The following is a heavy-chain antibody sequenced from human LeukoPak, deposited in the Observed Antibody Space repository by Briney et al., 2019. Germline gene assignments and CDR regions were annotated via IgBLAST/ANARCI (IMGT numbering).Heavy chain of an antibody. CDR1: GYTFTGYY. CDR3: ARDKPDYCTNGVCYTAGFDY. Sequence: GASVKVSCKASGYTFTGYYMHWVRQAPGQGLEWMGWINPNSGGTNYAQKFQGRVTMTRDTSISTAYMELSRLRSDDTAVYYCARDKPDYCTNGVCYTAGFDYWGQGTLVTVPS. CDR2: INPNSGGT. J-gene: IGHJ4*02. V-gene: IGHV1-2*02. D-gene: IGHD2-8*01.